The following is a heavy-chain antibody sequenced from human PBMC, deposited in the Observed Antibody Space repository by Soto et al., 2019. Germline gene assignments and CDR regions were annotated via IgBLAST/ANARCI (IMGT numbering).Heavy chain of an antibody. CDR2: IFYSGST. Sequence: QVQLQESGPRLVKPSQTLSLTCTVSGDSISSGDYYWSWVRQPPGKGLEWIGYIFYSGSTHYNPSLKGRATISADASKNQFSLMLSSVTAADTAVYFCAGGGEDNSASPYGGQGTLVTVSS. D-gene: IGHD6-25*01. CDR3: AGGGEDNSASPY. CDR1: GDSISSGDYY. V-gene: IGHV4-30-4*01. J-gene: IGHJ4*02.